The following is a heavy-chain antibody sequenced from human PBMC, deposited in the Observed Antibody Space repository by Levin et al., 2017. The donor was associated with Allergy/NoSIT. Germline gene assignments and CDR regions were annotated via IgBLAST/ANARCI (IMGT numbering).Heavy chain of an antibody. V-gene: IGHV2-5*02. Sequence: SGPTLVKPTQTLTLTCTFSGFSLSTSGVGVGWIRQPPGKALEWLAIAYWDDEKRYRPSLKSRLTITKDTSKNQVVLTMTNMDPMDTATYYCVHRRGLRGVEAPHKGFDPCGQGTLVTVSS. D-gene: IGHD3-10*01. CDR2: AYWDDEK. J-gene: IGHJ5*02. CDR1: GFSLSTSGVG. CDR3: VHRRGLRGVEAPHKGFDP.